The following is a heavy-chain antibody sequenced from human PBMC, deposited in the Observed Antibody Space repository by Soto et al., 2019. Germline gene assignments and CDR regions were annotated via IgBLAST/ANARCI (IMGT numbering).Heavy chain of an antibody. J-gene: IGHJ4*02. CDR2: IGTAGDT. Sequence: GGSLRLSCAASGFTFSSYDMHWVRQATGKGLEWVSAIGTAGDTYYPGSVKGRFTISRENAKNSLYLQMNSLRAGDTAVYYCARGLGDFWSGYYNYLEYWGQGTLVTVS. V-gene: IGHV3-13*01. CDR1: GFTFSSYD. CDR3: ARGLGDFWSGYYNYLEY. D-gene: IGHD3-3*01.